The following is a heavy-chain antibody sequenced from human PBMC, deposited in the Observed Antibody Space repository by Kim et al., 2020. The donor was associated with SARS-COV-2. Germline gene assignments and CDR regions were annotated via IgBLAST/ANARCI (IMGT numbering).Heavy chain of an antibody. Sequence: ADSGKGRFTISRDNSKNTLYLQMNSLRAEDTAVYYCAKAGGGSYYGIDYWGQGTLVTVSS. D-gene: IGHD1-26*01. CDR3: AKAGGGSYYGIDY. V-gene: IGHV3-23*01. J-gene: IGHJ4*02.